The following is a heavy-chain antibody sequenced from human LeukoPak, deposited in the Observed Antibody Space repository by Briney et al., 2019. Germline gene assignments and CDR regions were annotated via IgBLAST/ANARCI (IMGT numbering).Heavy chain of an antibody. Sequence: PGRSLRLSCAASGFTFSSYSMNWVRQAPGKGLEWVSSISSSSSYIYYADSVKGRFTISRDNAKNSLYLQMNSLRAEDTAVYYCARDSKAGYGDLFDYWGQGTLVTVSS. J-gene: IGHJ4*02. CDR2: ISSSSSYI. CDR1: GFTFSSYS. V-gene: IGHV3-21*01. CDR3: ARDSKAGYGDLFDY. D-gene: IGHD4-17*01.